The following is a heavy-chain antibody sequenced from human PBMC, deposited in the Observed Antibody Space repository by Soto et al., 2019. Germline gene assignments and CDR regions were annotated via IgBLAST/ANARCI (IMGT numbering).Heavy chain of an antibody. CDR2: IYYSGST. V-gene: IGHV4-30-4*01. D-gene: IGHD3-10*01. CDR3: ARLYPRALWFGESMGDWFDP. CDR1: GGSISSGDYY. J-gene: IGHJ5*02. Sequence: KTSETLSLTCTVSGGSISSGDYYWSWIRQPPGKGLEWIGYIYYSGSTYYNPSLKSRVTISVDTSKNQFSLKLSSVTAADTAVYYCARLYPRALWFGESMGDWFDPWGQGTLVTVSS.